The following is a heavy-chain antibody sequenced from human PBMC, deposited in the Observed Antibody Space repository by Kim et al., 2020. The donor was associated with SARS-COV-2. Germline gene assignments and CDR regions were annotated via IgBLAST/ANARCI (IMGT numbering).Heavy chain of an antibody. CDR2: IIPILGIA. CDR1: GGTFTSYA. Sequence: SVKVSCKASGGTFTSYAISWVRQAPGQGLEWMGRIIPILGIANYAQKFQGRVTTTADKSTSTAYMELSSLRSEDTAVYYCAREDLVVVDTRIVVYNYYG. CDR3: AREDLVVVDTRIVVYNYYG. V-gene: IGHV1-69*04. D-gene: IGHD2-2*01. J-gene: IGHJ6*01.